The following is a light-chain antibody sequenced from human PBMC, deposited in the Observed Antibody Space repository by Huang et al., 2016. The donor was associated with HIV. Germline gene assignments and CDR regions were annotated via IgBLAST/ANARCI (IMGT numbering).Light chain of an antibody. CDR2: WAS. J-gene: IGKJ3*01. V-gene: IGKV4-1*01. CDR1: QSVLYNSNNKNY. CDR3: QQYYKTPIT. Sequence: DIVMTQSPDSLAVSLGERATINCKSSQSVLYNSNNKNYLAWYQQRPGQPPKLLIYWASARESGGPDRFSGSGSGTDFTLTISSLQAEDVAIYYCQQYYKTPITFGPGTKVEIK.